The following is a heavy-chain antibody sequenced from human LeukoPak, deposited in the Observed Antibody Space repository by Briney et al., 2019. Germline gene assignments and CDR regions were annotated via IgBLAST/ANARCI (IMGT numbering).Heavy chain of an antibody. Sequence: PSQTLSLTCTVSGGSISSGSYYWSWIRQPAGKGLEWIGRIYTSGSTNYNPSLKSRVTMSVDTSKNQFSLKLSSATAADTAVYYCARVRAAIIPYFDYWGQGTLVTVSS. D-gene: IGHD5-18*01. CDR3: ARVRAAIIPYFDY. CDR2: IYTSGST. CDR1: GGSISSGSYY. J-gene: IGHJ4*02. V-gene: IGHV4-61*02.